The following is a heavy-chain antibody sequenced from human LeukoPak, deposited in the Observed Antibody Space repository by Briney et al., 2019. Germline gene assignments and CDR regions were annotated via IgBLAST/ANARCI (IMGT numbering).Heavy chain of an antibody. CDR2: IRYDGSNK. V-gene: IGHV3-30*02. CDR3: ADGYYYYMDV. Sequence: GGSLRLSCAASGFTFSSYGMHWVRQAPGKGLEWVAFIRYDGSNKYYADSVKGRFTISRDNAKNSLYLQMNSLRAEDTAVYYCADGYYYYMDVWGKGTTVTVSS. CDR1: GFTFSSYG. J-gene: IGHJ6*03.